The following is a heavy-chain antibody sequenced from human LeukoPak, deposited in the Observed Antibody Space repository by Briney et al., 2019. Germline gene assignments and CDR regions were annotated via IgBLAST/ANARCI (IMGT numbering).Heavy chain of an antibody. D-gene: IGHD2/OR15-2a*01. CDR3: ARDLSEYYYYGMDV. V-gene: IGHV3-21*01. CDR1: GFTFSGYS. Sequence: GGSLRLSCAASGFTFSGYSMNWVRQAPGKGLEWVSSISSSSSYIYYADSVKGRFTISRDNAKNSLYLQMNSLRAEDTAVYYCARDLSEYYYYGMDVWGQGTTVTVSS. CDR2: ISSSSSYI. J-gene: IGHJ6*02.